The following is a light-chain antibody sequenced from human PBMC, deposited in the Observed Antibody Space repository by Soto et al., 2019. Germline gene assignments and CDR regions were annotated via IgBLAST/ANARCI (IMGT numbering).Light chain of an antibody. CDR2: WAS. CDR3: QQYYTTPLT. Sequence: TVLTPPPCSVSSSLGARATINSRSRKSVLYSSNHRNYLAWYQQKPGKPPQLLIYWASTRESGVPDRFSGSGSGTDFTLTISSLQAEDVAVYYCQQYYTTPLTFGGGTKVDIK. CDR1: KSVLYSSNHRNY. V-gene: IGKV4-1*01. J-gene: IGKJ4*01.